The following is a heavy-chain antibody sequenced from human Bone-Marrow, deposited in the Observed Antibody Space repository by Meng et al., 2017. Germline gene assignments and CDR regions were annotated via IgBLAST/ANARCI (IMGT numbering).Heavy chain of an antibody. Sequence: GESLKLSCAASGFTFSSYELNWVRQAPGTGLECVSYISSSGSTIYYADSVKGRFTISRDNAKNSLYLQMNSLRAEDTAVYYCARDHSGYDFWSGYSLSYYYYGMDVWGQGTTVTVSS. J-gene: IGHJ6*02. D-gene: IGHD3-3*01. V-gene: IGHV3-48*03. CDR2: ISSSGSTI. CDR1: GFTFSSYE. CDR3: ARDHSGYDFWSGYSLSYYYYGMDV.